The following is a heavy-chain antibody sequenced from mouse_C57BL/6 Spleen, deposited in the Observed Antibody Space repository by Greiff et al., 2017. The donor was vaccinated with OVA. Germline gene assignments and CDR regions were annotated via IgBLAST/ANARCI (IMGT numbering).Heavy chain of an antibody. CDR3: ARAYGNYDYYAMDY. D-gene: IGHD2-1*01. J-gene: IGHJ4*01. CDR2: INYDGSST. Sequence: VQLKESEGGLVQPGSSMKLSCTASGFTFSDYYMAWVRQVPEKGLEWVANINYDGSSTYYLDSLKSRFIISRDNAKNILYLQMSSLKSEDTATYYCARAYGNYDYYAMDYWGQGTSVTVSS. CDR1: GFTFSDYY. V-gene: IGHV5-16*01.